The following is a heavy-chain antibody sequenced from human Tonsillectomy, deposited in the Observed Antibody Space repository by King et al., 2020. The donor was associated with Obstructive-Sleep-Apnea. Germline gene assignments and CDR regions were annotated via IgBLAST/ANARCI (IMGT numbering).Heavy chain of an antibody. CDR1: GYTFTRYA. V-gene: IGHV7-4-1*02. Sequence: VQLVESGSELKKPGASVKVSCKASGYTFTRYAMNWLRQAPGQGLEWMGWLNTNTGNQTYAQGFTGRFVFSLDTSGSTAYLQVSSLRAEDTAVYYCATYSSGWIDYWGQGTLVTVSS. J-gene: IGHJ4*02. CDR2: LNTNTGNQ. D-gene: IGHD6-19*01. CDR3: ATYSSGWIDY.